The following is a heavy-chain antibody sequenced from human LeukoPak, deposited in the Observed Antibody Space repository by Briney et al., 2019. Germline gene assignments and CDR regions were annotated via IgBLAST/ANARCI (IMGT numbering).Heavy chain of an antibody. CDR1: GFTFSISE. V-gene: IGHV3-48*03. J-gene: IGHJ4*02. D-gene: IGHD6-13*01. Sequence: GGSLRLSCAASGFTFSISEMNWVRQAPGKGLEWVSYISSSGSAIYYADSVKGRFTISRDNAKNSLFLQMNSLRAEDTAVYFCARGNIAATGPTSYYWGQGTLVTVSS. CDR2: ISSSGSAI. CDR3: ARGNIAATGPTSYY.